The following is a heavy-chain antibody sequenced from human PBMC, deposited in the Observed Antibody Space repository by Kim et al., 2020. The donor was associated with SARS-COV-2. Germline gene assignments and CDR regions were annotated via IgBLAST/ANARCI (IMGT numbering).Heavy chain of an antibody. CDR3: ANHLHVTSVTFYWYFEL. CDR1: GFTFRNSA. J-gene: IGHJ2*01. D-gene: IGHD2-2*01. V-gene: IGHV3-23*05. CDR2: IFGSGSGT. Sequence: GGSLRLSCAASGFTFRNSAMSWVRQAPGKGLEWVSGIFGSGSGTYYADSVKGRFTISSDNSKNILTLQLSNLRAEDTAIYYCANHLHVTSVTFYWYFELWGRGTLVAVSS.